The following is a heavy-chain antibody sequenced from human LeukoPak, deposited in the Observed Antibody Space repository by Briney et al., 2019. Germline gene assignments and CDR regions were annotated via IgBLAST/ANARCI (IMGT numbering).Heavy chain of an antibody. V-gene: IGHV3-20*04. CDR1: GFTFDDYG. Sequence: GGSLRLSCAASGFTFDDYGMSWVRQAPGKGLEWVSGINWNGGSTGYADSVKGRFTISRDNAKNSLYLQMNSLRAEDTALYYCARDYRVASIGWEDYYDSSGYYYGYWGQGTLVTVSS. J-gene: IGHJ4*02. D-gene: IGHD3-22*01. CDR3: ARDYRVASIGWEDYYDSSGYYYGY. CDR2: INWNGGST.